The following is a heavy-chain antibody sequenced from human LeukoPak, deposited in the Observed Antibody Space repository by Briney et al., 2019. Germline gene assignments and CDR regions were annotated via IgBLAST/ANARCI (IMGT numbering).Heavy chain of an antibody. J-gene: IGHJ3*02. Sequence: SETLSLTCAVYGGSFSGYYWSWIRQPPGKGLEWIGEINHSGSTNYNPSLKSRVTISVDTSKNQFSLKLSSVTAADTAVYYCARTDGIGAFDIWGQGTMVTVSS. CDR2: INHSGST. CDR3: ARTDGIGAFDI. D-gene: IGHD1-14*01. CDR1: GGSFSGYY. V-gene: IGHV4-34*01.